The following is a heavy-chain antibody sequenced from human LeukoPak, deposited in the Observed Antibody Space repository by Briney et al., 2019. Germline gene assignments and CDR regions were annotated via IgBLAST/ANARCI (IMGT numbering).Heavy chain of an antibody. Sequence: SVKVSCKASGGTFSSYTISWVRQAPGQGLEWMGRIIPILGIANYAQKFQGRVTITADKSTGTAYMELSSLRSEDTAVYYCARDGAPYCSSTSCYPDGFDPWGQGTLVTVSS. D-gene: IGHD2-2*01. V-gene: IGHV1-69*04. CDR2: IIPILGIA. J-gene: IGHJ5*02. CDR1: GGTFSSYT. CDR3: ARDGAPYCSSTSCYPDGFDP.